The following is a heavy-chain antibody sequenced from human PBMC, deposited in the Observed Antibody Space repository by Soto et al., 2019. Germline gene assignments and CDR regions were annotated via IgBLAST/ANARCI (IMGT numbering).Heavy chain of an antibody. D-gene: IGHD2-8*01. Sequence: QVQLQESGPGLVKPSETLSLTCTVSGGSVSSGSYYWSWIRQPPGKGLEWIGYIYYRGSTNYNPSLKSRVTISVDTSKNQFSLKLSSVTAADTAVYYCARAVYPNWFDPWGQGTLVTVSS. J-gene: IGHJ5*02. V-gene: IGHV4-61*01. CDR1: GGSVSSGSYY. CDR3: ARAVYPNWFDP. CDR2: IYYRGST.